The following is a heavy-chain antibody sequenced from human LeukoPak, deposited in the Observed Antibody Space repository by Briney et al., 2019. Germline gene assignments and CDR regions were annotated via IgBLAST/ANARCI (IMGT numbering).Heavy chain of an antibody. CDR2: INQDGSEK. D-gene: IGHD2-2*01. CDR3: AREVQGGVVVPAAFFDY. CDR1: GFIFSRNW. Sequence: GGSLRLSCAASGFIFSRNWMSWVRQAPGKGPEWVANINQDGSEKSYVDSVKGRFSISRDNAKNSLYLQMNSLRAEDTAVYYCAREVQGGVVVPAAFFDYWGQGTLVTVSS. J-gene: IGHJ4*02. V-gene: IGHV3-7*01.